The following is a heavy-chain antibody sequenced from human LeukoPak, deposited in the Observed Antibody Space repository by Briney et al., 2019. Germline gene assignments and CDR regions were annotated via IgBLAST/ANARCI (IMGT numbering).Heavy chain of an antibody. J-gene: IGHJ5*02. V-gene: IGHV3-30*02. D-gene: IGHD2-2*02. CDR2: IRYDGSNK. CDR3: AKDWVPIVVVPAAIPYNWFDP. Sequence: GGSLRLSCAASGFTFSSYGMHWVRQAPGKGLEWVAFIRYDGSNKYYADSVKGQFTISRDNSKNTLYLQMNSLRAEDTAVYYCAKDWVPIVVVPAAIPYNWFDPWGQGTLVTVSS. CDR1: GFTFSSYG.